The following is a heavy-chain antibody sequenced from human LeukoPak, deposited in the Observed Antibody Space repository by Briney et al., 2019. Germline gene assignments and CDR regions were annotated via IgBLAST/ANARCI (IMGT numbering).Heavy chain of an antibody. CDR2: IKSKTDGGTT. J-gene: IGHJ4*02. Sequence: GGSLRLSCAVSGFTFSNYWMSWVRQAPGKGLEWFGRIKSKTDGGTTDYAAPVKGRFTISRDDSKNTLYLQMNSLKAEDTAVYNCTTGGYGGQFDCWGQGTLVTVSS. CDR3: TTGGYGGQFDC. V-gene: IGHV3-15*01. CDR1: GFTFSNYW. D-gene: IGHD5-12*01.